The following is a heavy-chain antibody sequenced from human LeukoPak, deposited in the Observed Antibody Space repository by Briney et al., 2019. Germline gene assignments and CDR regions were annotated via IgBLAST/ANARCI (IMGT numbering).Heavy chain of an antibody. CDR2: IYYSGTT. J-gene: IGHJ4*02. CDR3: ARHSSAARPNFDY. CDR1: GGSISSSSYY. D-gene: IGHD6-6*01. Sequence: SETLSLTCTVSGGSISSSSYYWGWIRQPPGKGLEWIGSIYYSGTTYYNPSLKSRVTISVDTSKNQFSLEVTSMTAADTAVYYCARHSSAARPNFDYWGQGTLVTVSS. V-gene: IGHV4-39*01.